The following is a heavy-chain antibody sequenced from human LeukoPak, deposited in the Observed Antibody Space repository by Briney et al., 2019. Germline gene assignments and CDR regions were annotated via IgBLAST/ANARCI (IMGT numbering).Heavy chain of an antibody. V-gene: IGHV4-59*01. D-gene: IGHD3/OR15-3a*01. CDR1: GGSLTNYY. J-gene: IGHJ4*02. Sequence: PSETLSLTCSVSGGSLTNYYWSWIRQPPGKGLELIGYIYYSGTTWYHPSLESRLTLSVDTSKNQFFLKLSFVTAADTAVYYCAKFGHYSFDYWGQGTLVTVSS. CDR3: AKFGHYSFDY. CDR2: IYYSGTT.